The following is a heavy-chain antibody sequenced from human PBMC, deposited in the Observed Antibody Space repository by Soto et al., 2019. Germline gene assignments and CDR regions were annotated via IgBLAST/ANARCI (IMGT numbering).Heavy chain of an antibody. J-gene: IGHJ4*02. CDR2: ISSSGSTI. V-gene: IGHV3-48*03. Sequence: EVQLVESGGGLVQPGGSLRLSCAASGVTFSSYEMNWVRQAPGKGLEWVSYISSSGSTIYYADSVKGRFTISRDNAKNSLYLQMNSLRAEDTAVYYCARDYDDSSGYYPDYWGQGTLVTVSS. CDR1: GVTFSSYE. D-gene: IGHD3-22*01. CDR3: ARDYDDSSGYYPDY.